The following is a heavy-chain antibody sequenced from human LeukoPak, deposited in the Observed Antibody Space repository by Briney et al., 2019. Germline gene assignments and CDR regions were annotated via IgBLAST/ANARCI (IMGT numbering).Heavy chain of an antibody. Sequence: SETLSLTCAVAGASITRPDYYWGWIRLPPGKGLEWIGAISHTGTTYYNPSLQSRVSISVVKSRNQFSLKLSSVTAADPAVYYCATREPQVQRPPGDYWGQGTQVTVSS. CDR2: ISHTGTT. V-gene: IGHV4-39*01. CDR3: ATREPQVQRPPGDY. D-gene: IGHD1-26*01. CDR1: GASITRPDYY. J-gene: IGHJ4*02.